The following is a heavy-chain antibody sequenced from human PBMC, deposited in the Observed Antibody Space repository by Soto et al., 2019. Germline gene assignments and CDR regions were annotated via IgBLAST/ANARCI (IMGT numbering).Heavy chain of an antibody. D-gene: IGHD2-8*01. Sequence: SETLSLTCAVYGGSFSGYYWSWIRQPPGKGLEWIGEINHSGSTNYNPSLKSRVTISVDTSKNQFSLKLSSVTAADTAVYYCARTGYCTNGVCYRSSRWFDPWGQGTLVTVSS. CDR3: ARTGYCTNGVCYRSSRWFDP. J-gene: IGHJ5*02. CDR1: GGSFSGYY. CDR2: INHSGST. V-gene: IGHV4-34*01.